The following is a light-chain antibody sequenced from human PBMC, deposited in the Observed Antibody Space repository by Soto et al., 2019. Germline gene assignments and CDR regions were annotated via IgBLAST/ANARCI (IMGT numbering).Light chain of an antibody. CDR2: ATY. V-gene: IGKV3-20*01. CDR3: QEYGTSPLT. CDR1: QSVRSSY. J-gene: IGKJ4*01. Sequence: EIVLTQSPDTLSLSPGETATLSCRASQSVRSSYLGWYQQKPGQAPRLLIHATYNRATGIPDRFSGSGAGKDFTLTISRLAPEDFAVYFCQEYGTSPLTFGGGTKVEIK.